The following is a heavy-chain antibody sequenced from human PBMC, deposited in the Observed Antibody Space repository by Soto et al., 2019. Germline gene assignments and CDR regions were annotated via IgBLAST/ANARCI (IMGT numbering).Heavy chain of an antibody. J-gene: IGHJ5*02. D-gene: IGHD6-6*01. CDR3: AREEYSSSSIWFDP. Sequence: SETLSLTCTVSGGSISSYYWSWIRQPPGKGLEWIGYIYYSGSTNYNPSLKSRVTISVDTSKNQFSLKLSSVTAADTAVYYCAREEYSSSSIWFDPWGQGTLVTVSS. CDR1: GGSISSYY. CDR2: IYYSGST. V-gene: IGHV4-59*01.